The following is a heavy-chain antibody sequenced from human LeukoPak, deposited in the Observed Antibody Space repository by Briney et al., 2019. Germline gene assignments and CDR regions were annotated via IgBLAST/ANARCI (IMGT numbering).Heavy chain of an antibody. D-gene: IGHD5-18*01. J-gene: IGHJ4*02. CDR1: GGSFSGYY. Sequence: PSETLSLTCAVYGGSFSGYYWSWIRQPPGKGLEWIGEINHSGSTNYNPSPKSRVTISVDTSKNQFSLKLSSVTAADTAVYYCARATAMVGIDYWGQGTLVTVSS. CDR2: INHSGST. V-gene: IGHV4-34*01. CDR3: ARATAMVGIDY.